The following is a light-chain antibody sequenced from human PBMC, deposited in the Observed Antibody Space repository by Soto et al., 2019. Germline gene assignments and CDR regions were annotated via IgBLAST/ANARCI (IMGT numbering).Light chain of an antibody. CDR3: QQRSNWRRT. J-gene: IGKJ2*01. V-gene: IGKV3-11*01. CDR1: QSVSSY. CDR2: DAS. Sequence: EIVLTQSPATLSLSPGERATLSCRASQSVSSYLAWYQQKPGQAPRLLIYDASNRATGIPARFSGSGSGTDFTLTIRSLEPEAFAVYYCQQRSNWRRTFGQGTKLEIK.